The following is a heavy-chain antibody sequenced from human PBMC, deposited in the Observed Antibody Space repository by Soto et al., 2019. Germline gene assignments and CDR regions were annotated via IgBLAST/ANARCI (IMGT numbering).Heavy chain of an antibody. Sequence: TETLSLTCAVYGGSFSGYYWSWIRQPPGKGLEWIGEINHSGSTNYNPSLKSRVTISVDTSKNQFSLKLSSVTAADTAVYYCARDKVAVAGTSVDYWGQGTLVTVSS. J-gene: IGHJ4*02. D-gene: IGHD6-19*01. CDR1: GGSFSGYY. CDR2: INHSGST. V-gene: IGHV4-34*01. CDR3: ARDKVAVAGTSVDY.